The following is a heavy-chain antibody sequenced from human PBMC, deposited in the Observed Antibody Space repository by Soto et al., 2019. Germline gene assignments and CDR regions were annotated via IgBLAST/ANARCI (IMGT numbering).Heavy chain of an antibody. CDR2: IIPILGIA. Sequence: GASVKVSCKASGGTFSSYTISWVRQAPGQGLEWMGRIIPILGIANYAQKFQGRATITADKSTSTAYMELSSLRSEDTAVYYCARDSPEDYGDFDYWGQGTLVTVSS. CDR1: GGTFSSYT. D-gene: IGHD4-17*01. CDR3: ARDSPEDYGDFDY. V-gene: IGHV1-69*04. J-gene: IGHJ4*02.